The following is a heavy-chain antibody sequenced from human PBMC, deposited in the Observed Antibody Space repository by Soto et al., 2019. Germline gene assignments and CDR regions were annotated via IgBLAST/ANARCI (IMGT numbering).Heavy chain of an antibody. Sequence: EVQLVESGGGLVKPGGSLRLSCAASGFTFSSYSMNWVRQAPGKGLEWVSSISSSSSYIYYADSVKGRFTISRDNVKNSLYLQMNSLRAEDTAVYYCARDQVAAAGTFDYWGQGTLVTVSS. CDR1: GFTFSSYS. V-gene: IGHV3-21*01. J-gene: IGHJ4*02. CDR3: ARDQVAAAGTFDY. CDR2: ISSSSSYI. D-gene: IGHD6-13*01.